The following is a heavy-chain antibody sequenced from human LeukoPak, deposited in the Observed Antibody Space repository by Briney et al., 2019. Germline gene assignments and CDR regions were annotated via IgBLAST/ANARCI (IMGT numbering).Heavy chain of an antibody. V-gene: IGHV3-7*01. J-gene: IGHJ4*02. CDR1: GFTFSSYW. D-gene: IGHD3-22*01. Sequence: GGSLRLSCAASGFTFSSYWMSWVRQAPGKGLEWVANINQDGSEKYYVDSVKGRFTISRDNAKNSLYLQMNSLRAEDTAVYYCARRVGYYYDSSGYLDYWGQGTLVTVSS. CDR2: INQDGSEK. CDR3: ARRVGYYYDSSGYLDY.